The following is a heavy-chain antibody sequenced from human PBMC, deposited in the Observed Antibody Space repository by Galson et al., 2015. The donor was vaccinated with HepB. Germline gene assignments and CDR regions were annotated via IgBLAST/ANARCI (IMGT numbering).Heavy chain of an antibody. D-gene: IGHD1-26*01. CDR1: GGTFSSYA. V-gene: IGHV1-69*10. CDR2: IIPILGIA. CDR3: ASKWERSGGYAFDI. J-gene: IGHJ3*02. Sequence: SVKVSCKASGGTFSSYAISWVRQAPGQGLEWMGGIIPILGIANYAQKFQGRVTITADKSTSTAYMELSSLRSEDTAVYYCASKWERSGGYAFDIWGQGTMVTVSS.